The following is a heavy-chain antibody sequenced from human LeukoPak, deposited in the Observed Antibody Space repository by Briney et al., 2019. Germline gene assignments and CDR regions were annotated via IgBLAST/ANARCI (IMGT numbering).Heavy chain of an antibody. Sequence: PSQTLSLTCTVSGGSISSGSYYWSWIRQPAGKGLEWIGRIYTSGSTNYNPSLKSRVTMSVDTSKNQFSLKLSSVTAADTAVYYCARGNVWSGPFDYWGQGTLVTVSS. CDR3: ARGNVWSGPFDY. V-gene: IGHV4-61*02. CDR1: GGSISSGSYY. CDR2: IYTSGST. J-gene: IGHJ4*02. D-gene: IGHD3-3*01.